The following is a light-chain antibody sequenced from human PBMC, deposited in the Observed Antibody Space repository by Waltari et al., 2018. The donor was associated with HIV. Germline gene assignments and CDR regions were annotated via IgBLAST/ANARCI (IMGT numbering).Light chain of an antibody. Sequence: IVLSQSPATLSLSLGESATLSCRARESVSSYLACYQQKPGQAPRLLIYDASNSDTGIPAMFGGSGSGTDFSLTSSSLEPVEFAVYYSRQRSNWPPLLTSGGGTKVEIK. CDR1: ESVSSY. CDR3: RQRSNWPPLLT. CDR2: DAS. J-gene: IGKJ4*01. V-gene: IGKV3-11*01.